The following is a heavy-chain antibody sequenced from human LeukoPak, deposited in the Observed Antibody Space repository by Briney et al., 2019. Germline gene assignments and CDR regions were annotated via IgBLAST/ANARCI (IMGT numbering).Heavy chain of an antibody. CDR1: GYSISSGYY. CDR3: ATLVGAMGLAFDI. D-gene: IGHD1-26*01. J-gene: IGHJ3*02. CDR2: IYHSGST. V-gene: IGHV4-38-2*02. Sequence: PSETLSLTCTVSGYSISSGYYWGWIRQPPGKGLEWIGSIYHSGSTYYNPSLKSRVTISVDTSKNQFSLKLSSVTAADTAVYYCATLVGAMGLAFDIWGQGTMVTVSS.